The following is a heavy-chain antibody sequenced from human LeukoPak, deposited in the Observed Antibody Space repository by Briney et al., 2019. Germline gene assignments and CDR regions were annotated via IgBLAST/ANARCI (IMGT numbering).Heavy chain of an antibody. CDR1: GFTFSSYA. V-gene: IGHV3-23*01. Sequence: GGSLRLSCAASGFTFSSYAMSWVRQAPGKGLEWVSAISGSGGSTYYADSVKGRFTISRDNSKNTLYLQMNSLRAEDTAVYYCAKATVVPAGRYSPLGYWGQGTLVTVSS. J-gene: IGHJ4*02. CDR2: ISGSGGST. D-gene: IGHD2-2*01. CDR3: AKATVVPAGRYSPLGY.